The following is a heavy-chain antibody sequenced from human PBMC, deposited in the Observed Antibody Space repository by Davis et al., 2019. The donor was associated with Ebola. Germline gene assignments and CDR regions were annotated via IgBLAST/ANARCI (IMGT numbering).Heavy chain of an antibody. Sequence: GESLKISCAASGFSFRTYDMHWVRQVTGKTLEWASAIGTAGDTYYPASVKGRFTISRENARNSLYLQMNSLRTEDTAVYYCVRPAFGSHYFDYWGQGILVTVSS. CDR1: GFSFRTYD. CDR3: VRPAFGSHYFDY. CDR2: IGTAGDT. V-gene: IGHV3-13*01. D-gene: IGHD2-2*01. J-gene: IGHJ4*02.